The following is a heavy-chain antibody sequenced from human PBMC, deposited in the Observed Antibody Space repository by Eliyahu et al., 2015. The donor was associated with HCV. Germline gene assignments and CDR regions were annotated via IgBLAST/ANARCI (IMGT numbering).Heavy chain of an antibody. CDR3: AKRTDYGDYGQLDY. V-gene: IGHV3-23*01. CDR1: GFTFSSYA. D-gene: IGHD4-17*01. J-gene: IGHJ4*02. Sequence: EVQLLESGGGLVQPGGSLRLSXXASGFTFSSYAMSWVRQAPGKGXEWVSAISGXXGSTYYADSVKGRFTISRDNSKNTLYLQMNSLRAEDTAVYYCAKRTDYGDYGQLDYWGQGTLVTVSS. CDR2: ISGXXGST.